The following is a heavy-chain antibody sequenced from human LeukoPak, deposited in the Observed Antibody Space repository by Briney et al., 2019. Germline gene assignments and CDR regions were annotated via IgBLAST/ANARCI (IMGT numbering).Heavy chain of an antibody. D-gene: IGHD3-3*01. V-gene: IGHV3-48*01. CDR3: ARDSITIFGVINY. CDR1: GFTFSSYS. CDR2: ISTSSSTI. Sequence: GGSLRLSCAASGFTFSSYSMNWVRQAPGKGLEWISYISTSSSTIYYADSVKGRITISRDNAKNSLYLQMNSLRPEDTAVYYCARDSITIFGVINYWSQGTLVTVSS. J-gene: IGHJ4*02.